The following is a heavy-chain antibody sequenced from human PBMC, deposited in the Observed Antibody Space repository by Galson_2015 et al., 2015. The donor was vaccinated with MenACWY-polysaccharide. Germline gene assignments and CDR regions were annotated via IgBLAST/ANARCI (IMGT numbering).Heavy chain of an antibody. CDR3: TTLITTTGD. CDR1: GFTFNNAW. Sequence: SLRLSCAASGFTFNNAWMSWVRQAPGKGLEWVGRIKSKTDGGKTDYAAPVKGRFTISRDDSKNTLYLQMNSLKTEDTAVYYCTTLITTTGDWGQGTLVTVSS. CDR2: IKSKTDGGKT. V-gene: IGHV3-15*01. J-gene: IGHJ4*02. D-gene: IGHD1-14*01.